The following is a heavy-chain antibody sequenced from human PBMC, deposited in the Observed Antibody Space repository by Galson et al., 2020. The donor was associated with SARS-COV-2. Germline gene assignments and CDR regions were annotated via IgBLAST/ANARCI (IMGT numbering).Heavy chain of an antibody. J-gene: IGHJ4*02. CDR2: LYWDDDK. Sequence: SGPTLVKPTQTLTLTCTFSGFSLSTSGVSVGWIRQPPGKALEWLALLYWDDDKRYSPSLKSRLTLTKDTSKNQVVLTMTNMDPVDTATYYCAHSDAFCGGSSCYTFDDWGQGTVVTVSS. CDR1: GFSLSTSGVS. D-gene: IGHD2-2*02. V-gene: IGHV2-5*02. CDR3: AHSDAFCGGSSCYTFDD.